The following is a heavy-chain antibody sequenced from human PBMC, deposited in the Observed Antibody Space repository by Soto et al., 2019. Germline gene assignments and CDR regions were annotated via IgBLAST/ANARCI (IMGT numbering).Heavy chain of an antibody. J-gene: IGHJ4*02. D-gene: IGHD2-21*02. CDR3: ASSIVVVTPLDY. CDR2: INAGNANT. CDR1: GYTFTSYA. V-gene: IGHV1-3*05. Sequence: QVQLVQSGAEEKKPGASVKVSCKASGYTFTSYAMHWVRQDPGQRLEWMGGINAGNANTKNSQKFQGRVTITRDTSASTAYMEMSSLRTQDTAVYYFASSIVVVTPLDYWGQGTLVTVSS.